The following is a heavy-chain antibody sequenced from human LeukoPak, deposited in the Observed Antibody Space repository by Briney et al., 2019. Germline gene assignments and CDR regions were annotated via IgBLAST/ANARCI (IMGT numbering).Heavy chain of an antibody. Sequence: PGRSLRLSCAASGFTFSSYGMHWVRQAPGKGLEWVAVISYDGSNKYYADSVKGRFTISRDNSKNTLYLQMNSLRAEDTAVYYCAKDLPYCSSTSCQSVALYYYYGMDVWGQGTTVTVSS. CDR2: ISYDGSNK. D-gene: IGHD2-2*01. CDR3: AKDLPYCSSTSCQSVALYYYYGMDV. V-gene: IGHV3-30*18. CDR1: GFTFSSYG. J-gene: IGHJ6*02.